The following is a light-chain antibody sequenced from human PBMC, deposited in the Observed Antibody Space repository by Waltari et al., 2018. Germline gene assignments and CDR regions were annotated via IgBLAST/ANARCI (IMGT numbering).Light chain of an antibody. CDR1: QSISSW. Sequence: DNQMTQSPSTMSASVGDRVTITCRASQSISSWLAWYQQKQGKAPKLLIYKASSLESGVPSRFSGSGSGTEFPLTISSLQPDDFATYYCQQYNSYSPWTFGQGTKVEIK. CDR2: KAS. V-gene: IGKV1-5*03. J-gene: IGKJ1*01. CDR3: QQYNSYSPWT.